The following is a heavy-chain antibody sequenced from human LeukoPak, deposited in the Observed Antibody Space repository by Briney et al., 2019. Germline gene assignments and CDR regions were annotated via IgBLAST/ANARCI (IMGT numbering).Heavy chain of an antibody. D-gene: IGHD3-22*01. Sequence: SETLSLTCTVSGGSISRGSYYWSWIRQPAGKGLEWIGRIYTSGSTNYNPSLKSRVTISVDTSKNQFSLKLSSVTAADTAVYYCAREVVRYYYYDSSGYYPTHFDYWGQGTLVSVSS. CDR3: AREVVRYYYYDSSGYYPTHFDY. V-gene: IGHV4-61*02. CDR2: IYTSGST. J-gene: IGHJ4*02. CDR1: GGSISRGSYY.